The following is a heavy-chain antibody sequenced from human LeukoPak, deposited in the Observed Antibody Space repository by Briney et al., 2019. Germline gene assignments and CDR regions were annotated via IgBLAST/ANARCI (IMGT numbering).Heavy chain of an antibody. CDR3: ARVKVGTTNRFDY. CDR2: IYSGGNT. CDR1: GFTVSSNY. D-gene: IGHD1-26*01. Sequence: GGSLRLSCAASGFTVSSNYMSWVRQAPGKGLEWVSVIYSGGNTYYADSVKGRFTISRDNAKNSLYLQMNSLRAEDTALYYCARVKVGTTNRFDYWGQGTLVTVSS. V-gene: IGHV3-53*01. J-gene: IGHJ4*02.